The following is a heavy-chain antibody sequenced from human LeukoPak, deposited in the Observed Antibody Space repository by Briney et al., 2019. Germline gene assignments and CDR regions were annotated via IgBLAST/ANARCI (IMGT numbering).Heavy chain of an antibody. CDR3: ARGPLYCSGGSCYPRSFDY. J-gene: IGHJ4*02. CDR2: INHSGST. CDR1: GGSFSGYY. Sequence: SETLSLTCAVYGGSFSGYYWSWIRQPPGKGLGWIGEINHSGSTNYNPSLKSRVTISVDTSKNQFSLKLRSVTAADTAVYYCARGPLYCSGGSCYPRSFDYWGQGTLVTVSS. V-gene: IGHV4-34*01. D-gene: IGHD2-15*01.